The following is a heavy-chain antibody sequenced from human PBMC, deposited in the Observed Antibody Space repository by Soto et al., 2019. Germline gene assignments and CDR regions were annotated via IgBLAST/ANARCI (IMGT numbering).Heavy chain of an antibody. CDR3: AHRRGGGWFDP. V-gene: IGHV2-5*02. CDR2: IYWDDDK. Sequence: QITLKESGPTLVKPTQTLTLTCTFSGFSLSTSGLGVVWIRQPPGKALEWLALIYWDDDKRYTPSLKSRLTITKDTSKNQLVLTMTNMDPVDTATYYCAHRRGGGWFDPWGQGTLVTVSS. D-gene: IGHD3-16*01. CDR1: GFSLSTSGLG. J-gene: IGHJ5*02.